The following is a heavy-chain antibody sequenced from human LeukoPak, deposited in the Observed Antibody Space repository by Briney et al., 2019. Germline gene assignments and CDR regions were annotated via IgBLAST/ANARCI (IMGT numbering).Heavy chain of an antibody. CDR2: INAGNGNT. CDR3: ATESHNYYDSSGYRFDY. V-gene: IGHV1-3*01. D-gene: IGHD3-22*01. CDR1: GYTFTSYA. J-gene: IGHJ4*02. Sequence: GASVQVSCKASGYTFTSYAMHWVRQAPGQRLEWMGWINAGNGNTKYSQKFQGRVTITRDTSASTAYMELSSLRSEDTAVYYCATESHNYYDSSGYRFDYWGQGTLVTVSS.